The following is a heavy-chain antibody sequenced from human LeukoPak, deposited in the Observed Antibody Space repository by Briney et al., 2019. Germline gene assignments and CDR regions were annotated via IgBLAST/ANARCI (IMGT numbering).Heavy chain of an antibody. J-gene: IGHJ4*02. CDR3: ARRSGYDSLDY. Sequence: PSETLSLTCTVSGGSISSYYWSWIWQPPGKGLEWIGYIYYSGSTNYNPSLKSRVTISVDTSKNQFSLKLSSVTAADTAVYYCARRSGYDSLDYWGQGTLVTVSS. CDR2: IYYSGST. D-gene: IGHD5-12*01. V-gene: IGHV4-59*01. CDR1: GGSISSYY.